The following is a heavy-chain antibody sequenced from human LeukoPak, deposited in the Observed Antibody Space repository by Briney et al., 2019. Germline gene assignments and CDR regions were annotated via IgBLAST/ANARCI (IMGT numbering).Heavy chain of an antibody. CDR1: GFTFSNYA. Sequence: PGGSLRLSCAASGFTFSNYAMAWVRQIPGKGLEWVSIFSGSGGSTYYADAVKGRFTVSRDNSKSTLYLHMNNLRVDDTAIYYCASRPAPSLGRLDYWGQGTLVTVSS. V-gene: IGHV3-23*01. CDR2: FSGSGGST. CDR3: ASRPAPSLGRLDY. D-gene: IGHD2-2*01. J-gene: IGHJ4*02.